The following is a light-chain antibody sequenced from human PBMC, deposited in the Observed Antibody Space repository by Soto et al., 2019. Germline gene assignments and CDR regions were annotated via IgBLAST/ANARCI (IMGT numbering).Light chain of an antibody. CDR1: SSNIGAGYD. V-gene: IGLV1-40*01. J-gene: IGLJ2*01. CDR2: GNS. Sequence: QSVLTQPPSVSGAPGQRVTISCTGSSSNIGAGYDVHWYQQLPGTAPKVLIYGNSNRPSGVPDRFSGSKSGTSASLAITGVQAADEAGYYCQSYDSSLSGVVFGGGTKLTVL. CDR3: QSYDSSLSGVV.